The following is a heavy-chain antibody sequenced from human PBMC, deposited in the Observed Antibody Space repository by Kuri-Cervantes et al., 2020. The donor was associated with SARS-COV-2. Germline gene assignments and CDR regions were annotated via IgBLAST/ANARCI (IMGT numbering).Heavy chain of an antibody. CDR2: IWNDGSRE. V-gene: IGHV3-33*08. J-gene: IGHJ1*01. CDR1: GFTFSSSA. CDR3: ASARCDGGCYLIDH. D-gene: IGHD2-8*01. Sequence: SLKISCAASGFTFSSSAMHWVRQAPGKGLEWVALIWNDGSRENYADSVKGRFTVSRDNSKSILSLQVNSLRPEDTAVYYCASARCDGGCYLIDHWGQGTLVTVSS.